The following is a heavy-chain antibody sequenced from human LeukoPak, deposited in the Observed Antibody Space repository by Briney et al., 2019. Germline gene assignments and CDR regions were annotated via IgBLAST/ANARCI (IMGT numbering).Heavy chain of an antibody. J-gene: IGHJ4*02. V-gene: IGHV4-39*01. CDR1: GVSISSSNSY. CDR3: ARQTGSGLFTLP. Sequence: PSETLSLTCTVSGVSISSSNSYWGWIRQPPGKGLEWIGSIYYTGNTYYNASLKSRVTISIDTSKNQISLRLASVTATDTAMYYCARQTGSGLFTLPGGQGTLVTVSS. CDR2: IYYTGNT. D-gene: IGHD3/OR15-3a*01.